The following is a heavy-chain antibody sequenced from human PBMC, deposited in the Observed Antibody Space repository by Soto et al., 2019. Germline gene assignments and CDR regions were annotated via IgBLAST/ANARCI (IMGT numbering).Heavy chain of an antibody. CDR2: IYSSGTT. D-gene: IGHD3-22*01. CDR1: GGSISSSIYY. J-gene: IGHJ3*01. V-gene: IGHV4-39*01. Sequence: PSGTLSLTCTVSGGSISSSIYYWGWIRQPPGKGLEWIGSIYSSGTTYYNPSLRSRVTVSVDTSKNQFSLRLTSVTAADTAVYYCATPVSTGYQGLEVWGQGAMVTVSS. CDR3: ATPVSTGYQGLEV.